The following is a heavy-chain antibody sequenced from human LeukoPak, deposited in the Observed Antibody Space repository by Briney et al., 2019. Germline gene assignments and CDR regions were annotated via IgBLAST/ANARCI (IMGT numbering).Heavy chain of an antibody. V-gene: IGHV4-61*01. D-gene: IGHD3-10*01. CDR1: GYSISSGYN. Sequence: SETLSLTCTVSGYSISSGYNWGWIRQPPGKGLEWIGYIYSSGSTNYNPSLKSRVTMSVDTSKNQFSLKVSSVTAADTAVYYCARVFDSGSQAYFYYMDVWGKGTTVTIFS. CDR2: IYSSGST. CDR3: ARVFDSGSQAYFYYMDV. J-gene: IGHJ6*03.